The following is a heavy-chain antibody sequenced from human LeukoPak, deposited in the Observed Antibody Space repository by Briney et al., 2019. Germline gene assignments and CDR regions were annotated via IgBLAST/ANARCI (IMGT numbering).Heavy chain of an antibody. CDR2: IKQDGSQT. V-gene: IGHV3-7*01. CDR1: GFTLSSYW. D-gene: IGHD5-24*01. Sequence: GGSLRLSCEASGFTLSSYWMSWVRQAPGKGLEWVANIKQDGSQTHYVDSVKGRFTISRDNAKNSLYLQLNSLRAEDTAAYYCARNTDRDAYMASWGQGTLVTASS. CDR3: ARNTDRDAYMAS. J-gene: IGHJ5*02.